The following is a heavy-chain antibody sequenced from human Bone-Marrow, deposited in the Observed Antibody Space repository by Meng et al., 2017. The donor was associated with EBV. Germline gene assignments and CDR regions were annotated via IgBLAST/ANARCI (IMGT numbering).Heavy chain of an antibody. CDR3: ARDCSGSYNNWFDP. V-gene: IGHV1-69*01. Sequence: GRLVQSWAGVKKPGSSVKVSCKASGGTFSSYAISWVRQAPGQGLEWMGGIIPIFGTANYAQKFQGRVTITADESTSTAYMELSSLRSEDTAVYYCARDCSGSYNNWFDPWGQGTLVTVSS. J-gene: IGHJ5*02. CDR1: GGTFSSYA. D-gene: IGHD1-26*01. CDR2: IIPIFGTA.